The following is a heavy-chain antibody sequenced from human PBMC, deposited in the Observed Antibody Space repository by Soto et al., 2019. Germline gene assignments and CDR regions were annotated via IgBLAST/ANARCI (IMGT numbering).Heavy chain of an antibody. Sequence: SETLSLTCAVYGGSFSGYYWSWIRQPPGKGLEWIGEINHSGSTNYNPSLKSRVTISVDTSKNQFSLKLSSVTAADTAVYYCARSSGGGAAAAPMGDAFDIRGQGTMVTVSS. D-gene: IGHD6-13*01. J-gene: IGHJ3*02. CDR1: GGSFSGYY. V-gene: IGHV4-34*01. CDR2: INHSGST. CDR3: ARSSGGGAAAAPMGDAFDI.